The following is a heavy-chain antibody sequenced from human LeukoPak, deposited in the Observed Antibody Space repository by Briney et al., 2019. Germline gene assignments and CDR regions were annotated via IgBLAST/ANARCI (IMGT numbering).Heavy chain of an antibody. CDR2: ISGSGGST. D-gene: IGHD1-26*01. CDR3: AKDPSGSYYDWYYFDY. Sequence: GGSLRLSCAASGFTFSSYAMSWVRQAPGKGLEWVSAISGSGGSTYYADSVKGRFTISRDNSKNTLYLQMNSLRAEDTAVHYCAKDPSGSYYDWYYFDYWGQGTLVTVSS. V-gene: IGHV3-23*01. J-gene: IGHJ4*02. CDR1: GFTFSSYA.